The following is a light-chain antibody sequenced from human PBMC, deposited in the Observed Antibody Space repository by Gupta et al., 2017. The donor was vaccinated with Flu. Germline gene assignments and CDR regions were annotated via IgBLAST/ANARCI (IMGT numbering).Light chain of an antibody. CDR1: QSISSW. CDR2: KAS. Sequence: QSPSTLSASVGDRVTITCRASQSISSWLAWYQQKPGKAPKLLIYKASSLESGVPSRFSGSGSGTEFTLTSSSLQPDDFATYYCQQYNSYLFGPGTKVDIK. V-gene: IGKV1-5*03. CDR3: QQYNSYL. J-gene: IGKJ3*01.